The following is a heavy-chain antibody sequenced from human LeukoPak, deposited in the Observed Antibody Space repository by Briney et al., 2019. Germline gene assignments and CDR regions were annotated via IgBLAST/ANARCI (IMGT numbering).Heavy chain of an antibody. CDR2: ISDRGKT. CDR1: GITFSSYD. V-gene: IGHV3-23*01. Sequence: GGSLRLSCVASGITFSSYDMSWVRQAPGKGLEWISAISDRGKTDYADSVKGRFTISRDNSKNTLYLQLSSLRDEDTAMYYCAKLPTIFGVAQSFDIWGQGRFVTVSS. CDR3: AKLPTIFGVAQSFDI. D-gene: IGHD3-3*01. J-gene: IGHJ3*02.